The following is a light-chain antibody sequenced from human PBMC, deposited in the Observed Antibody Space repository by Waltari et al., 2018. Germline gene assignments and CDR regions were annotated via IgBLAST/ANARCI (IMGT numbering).Light chain of an antibody. Sequence: EIVLTQSPATLSLSLGERATLSCRASQSVSSYLAWYQQKPGKAPRLLIYDASNRATGIPARCSGSSSGTHFTLTISSLMPEDFAVYYCRQRSNWPPFTFGPGTKVDIK. J-gene: IGKJ3*01. V-gene: IGKV3-11*01. CDR2: DAS. CDR1: QSVSSY. CDR3: RQRSNWPPFT.